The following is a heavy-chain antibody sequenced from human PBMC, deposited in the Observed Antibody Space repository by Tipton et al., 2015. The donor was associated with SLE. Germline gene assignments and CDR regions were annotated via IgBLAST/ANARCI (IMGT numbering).Heavy chain of an antibody. CDR3: AREGSITIFGVVGGWFDP. Sequence: LRLSCTVSGGSISSYYWSWIRQPPGKGLEWIGYIYYSGSTKNNPSLKSRVTISVDTSKNQFSLKLSSVTAADTAVYYRAREGSITIFGVVGGWFDPWGQGTLVTVSS. V-gene: IGHV4-59*01. D-gene: IGHD3-3*01. CDR1: GGSISSYY. CDR2: IYYSGST. J-gene: IGHJ5*02.